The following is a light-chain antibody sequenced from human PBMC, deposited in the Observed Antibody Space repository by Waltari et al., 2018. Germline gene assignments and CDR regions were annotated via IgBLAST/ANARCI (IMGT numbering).Light chain of an antibody. CDR2: WAS. CDR1: QSVFYRSDNKNY. J-gene: IGKJ1*01. CDR3: QQYYRSRT. Sequence: DIVMTQSPDSLAVSLGERATIDCKSSQSVFYRSDNKNYRAWYQHKPGQPPKLLVYWASTRETGVPDRFSASGSGTDFTLTINNLQAEDVAVYYCQQYYRSRTFGQGTKVEIK. V-gene: IGKV4-1*01.